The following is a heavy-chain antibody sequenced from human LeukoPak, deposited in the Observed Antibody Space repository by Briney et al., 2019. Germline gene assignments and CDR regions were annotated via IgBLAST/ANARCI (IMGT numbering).Heavy chain of an antibody. CDR2: IWYDGSNK. CDR1: GFTFSSYG. V-gene: IGHV3-33*01. Sequence: GGSLRLSCAASGFTFSSYGMHWVRQAPGKGLEWVAVIWYDGSNKYYADSVKGRFTTSRDNSKNTLYLQMNSLRAEDTAVYYCARTYSSSWFFIGMDVWGQGTTVTVSS. J-gene: IGHJ6*02. D-gene: IGHD6-13*01. CDR3: ARTYSSSWFFIGMDV.